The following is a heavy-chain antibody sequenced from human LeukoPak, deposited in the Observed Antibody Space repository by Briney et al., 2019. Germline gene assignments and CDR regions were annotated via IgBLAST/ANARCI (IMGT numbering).Heavy chain of an antibody. D-gene: IGHD3-10*01. Sequence: GGSLRLSCAASGFTFSSYWMSWVRQAPGKGLEWISYISSNGSAIYYADSVKGRFTISRDNAENSLFLQMNSLRVEDTAVYYCARSRGYYYGSGSLSPWGQGTLVTVSS. J-gene: IGHJ5*02. CDR3: ARSRGYYYGSGSLSP. V-gene: IGHV3-48*04. CDR1: GFTFSSYW. CDR2: ISSNGSAI.